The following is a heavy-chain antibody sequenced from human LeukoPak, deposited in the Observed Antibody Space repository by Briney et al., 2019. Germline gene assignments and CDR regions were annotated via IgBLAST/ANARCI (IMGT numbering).Heavy chain of an antibody. J-gene: IGHJ4*02. CDR2: INHSGST. Sequence: SETLSLTCAVYGGSFSGYYWSWIRQPPGKGLEWIGEINHSGSTNYNPSLKSRVTISVDTSKNQFSLKLSSVTAADTAVYYCARVSSVWGSYRYSDYFDYWGQGTLVTVPS. V-gene: IGHV4-34*01. CDR3: ARVSSVWGSYRYSDYFDY. CDR1: GGSFSGYY. D-gene: IGHD3-16*02.